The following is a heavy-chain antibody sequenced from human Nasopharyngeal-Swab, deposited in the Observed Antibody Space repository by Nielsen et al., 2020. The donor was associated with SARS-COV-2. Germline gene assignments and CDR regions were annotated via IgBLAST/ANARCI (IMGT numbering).Heavy chain of an antibody. V-gene: IGHV4-39*02. Sequence: SETLSLTCTVSGGSISSSSYYWGWIRQPPGKGLEWIGSIYYSGSTYYSPSLKSRVTMSVDTSNNHFSLKLISVTAADTAVYYCARSFGSRFGGVIVPTSSDFDYWGQGTLVTVSS. CDR1: GGSISSSSYY. CDR3: ARSFGSRFGGVIVPTSSDFDY. CDR2: IYYSGST. D-gene: IGHD3-16*02. J-gene: IGHJ4*02.